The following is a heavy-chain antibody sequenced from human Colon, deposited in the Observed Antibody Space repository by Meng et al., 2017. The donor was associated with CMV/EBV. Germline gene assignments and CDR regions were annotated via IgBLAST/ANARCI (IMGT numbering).Heavy chain of an antibody. CDR1: GGSISTGTNY. J-gene: IGHJ5*02. Sequence: SETLSLTCTVSGGSISTGTNYWGWIRQPPGKGLEWIGSMFHSGRTYYNPSLKSRVTISVDTSKKQFSLKLSSVTAADTAVYYCARLRDAPGGPRWAYDPWGQGTLVTVSS. CDR3: ARLRDAPGGPRWAYDP. CDR2: MFHSGRT. D-gene: IGHD4-23*01. V-gene: IGHV4-39*07.